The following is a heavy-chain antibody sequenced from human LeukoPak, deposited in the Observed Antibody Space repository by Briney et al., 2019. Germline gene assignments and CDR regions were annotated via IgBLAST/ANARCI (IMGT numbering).Heavy chain of an antibody. J-gene: IGHJ4*02. CDR2: ISSSGSTI. CDR1: GFAFSDYY. V-gene: IGHV3-11*04. Sequence: GGSLRLSCAASGFAFSDYYMSWIRQAPGKGLERVSYISSSGSTIYYADSVKGRFTISRDNAKNSLYLQMNSLRAEDTAVYYCARDYGDYGFGPPLDYWGQGTLVTVSS. D-gene: IGHD4-17*01. CDR3: ARDYGDYGFGPPLDY.